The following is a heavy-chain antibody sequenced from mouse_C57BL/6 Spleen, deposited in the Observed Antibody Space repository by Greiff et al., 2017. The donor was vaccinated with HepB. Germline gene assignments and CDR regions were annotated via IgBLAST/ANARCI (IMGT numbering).Heavy chain of an antibody. V-gene: IGHV1-50*01. D-gene: IGHD1-1*01. Sequence: VQLQQPGAELVKPGASVKLSCKASGYTFTSYWMQWVKQRPGQGLEWIGEIDPSDSYTNYNQKFKGKATLTVDTSSSTAYMQLSSLTSEDSAVYYCARPYGSDYAMDYWGQGTSVTVSS. CDR2: IDPSDSYT. CDR3: ARPYGSDYAMDY. CDR1: GYTFTSYW. J-gene: IGHJ4*01.